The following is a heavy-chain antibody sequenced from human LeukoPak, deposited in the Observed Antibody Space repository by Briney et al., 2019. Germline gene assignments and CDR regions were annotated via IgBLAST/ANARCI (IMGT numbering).Heavy chain of an antibody. J-gene: IGHJ4*02. CDR3: ASPGYYDSSGYLFDY. CDR2: IYHSGST. CDR1: GYSISSGYY. Sequence: SETLSLTCTVSGYSISSGYYWGWIRPPPGKGLEWIGSIYHSGSTYYNPSLKSRVTISVDTSKNQFSLKLSSVTAADTAVYYCASPGYYDSSGYLFDYWGQGTLVTVSS. D-gene: IGHD3-22*01. V-gene: IGHV4-38-2*02.